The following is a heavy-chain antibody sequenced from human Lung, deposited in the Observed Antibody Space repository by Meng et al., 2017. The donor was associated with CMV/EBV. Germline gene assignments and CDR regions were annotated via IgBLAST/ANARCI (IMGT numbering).Heavy chain of an antibody. CDR3: ARIERRRILKYCGSDCSTTDY. CDR1: GGSISSSNL. D-gene: IGHD2-21*02. J-gene: IGHJ4*02. V-gene: IGHV4-4*02. Sequence: GSLRLSCAVSGGSISSSNLWTWVRQVPGKGLEWIGEIYQSGSTNYNPSLKSRVTISVDKFKNQFSLKLGSVTAADTAVYYCARIERRRILKYCGSDCSTTDYWGQGTLVTVSS. CDR2: IYQSGST.